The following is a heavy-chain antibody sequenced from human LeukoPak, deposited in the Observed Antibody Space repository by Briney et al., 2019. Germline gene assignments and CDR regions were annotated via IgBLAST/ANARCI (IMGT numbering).Heavy chain of an antibody. CDR2: ISNSGGST. CDR3: AKGGGHNAFDI. V-gene: IGHV3-23*01. CDR1: GFTFSSSA. J-gene: IGHJ3*02. D-gene: IGHD1-26*01. Sequence: GGSLRLSCAASGFTFSSSAMSWVRQAPGKGLEWVSAISNSGGSTYYADSVKGRFTISRDKSKNTLYLQMNSLRAEDTAVYYCAKGGGHNAFDIWGQGTMVTVSS.